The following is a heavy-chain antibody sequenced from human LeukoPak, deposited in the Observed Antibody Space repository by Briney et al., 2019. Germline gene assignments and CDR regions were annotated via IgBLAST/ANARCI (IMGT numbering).Heavy chain of an antibody. D-gene: IGHD6-13*01. V-gene: IGHV3-33*06. J-gene: IGHJ6*02. CDR1: GFTLSSYG. CDR2: IWYDGSNK. CDR3: AKEYSGYSSSWHGWDYYYGMDV. Sequence: GGSLRLSCAASGFTLSSYGMHWVRQAPGKGLEWVAVIWYDGSNKYYADSVKGRFTISRDNSKNTLYLQMNSLRAEDTAVYYCAKEYSGYSSSWHGWDYYYGMDVWGQGTTVTVSS.